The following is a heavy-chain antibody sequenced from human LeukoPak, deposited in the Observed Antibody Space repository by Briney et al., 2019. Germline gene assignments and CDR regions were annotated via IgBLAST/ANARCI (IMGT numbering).Heavy chain of an antibody. CDR1: GFTFTRSA. V-gene: IGHV1-58*01. CDR3: AAVPYIEYSSLDPHDY. D-gene: IGHD6-6*01. Sequence: SVKVSCKASGFTFTRSAVQWVRQARGQRLEWIGWIVVGSGNTNYAQKFQERVTITRDMSTSTAYMELSSLRSEDTAVYYCAAVPYIEYSSLDPHDYWGQGTLVTVSS. J-gene: IGHJ4*02. CDR2: IVVGSGNT.